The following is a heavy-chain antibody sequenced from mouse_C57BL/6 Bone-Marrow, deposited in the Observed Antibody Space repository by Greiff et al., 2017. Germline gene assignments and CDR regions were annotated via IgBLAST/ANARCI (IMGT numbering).Heavy chain of an antibody. J-gene: IGHJ3*01. CDR1: GFSLTSYG. CDR2: IWRGGST. V-gene: IGHV2-5*01. Sequence: VKLVESGPGLVQLSQSLSITCTVSGFSLTSYGVHWVRQSPGKGLEWLGVIWRGGSTDYNAAFMSRLSITKDNSKRQVFFKMNSLQADYTAIYYCAKNSYYYDYDGGFAYWGKGTLVTVSA. CDR3: AKNSYYYDYDGGFAY. D-gene: IGHD2-4*01.